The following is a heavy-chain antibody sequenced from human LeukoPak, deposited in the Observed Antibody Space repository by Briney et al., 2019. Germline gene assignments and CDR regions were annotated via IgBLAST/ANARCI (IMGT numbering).Heavy chain of an antibody. CDR2: IYTSGST. Sequence: SETLSLTCTVSGGSISSGSYYWSCIRQPAGKGLEWIGRIYTSGSTNYNPSLKSRVTISVDTSKNQFSLKLSSVTAADTAVYYCARESSKGSIAADYWGQGTLVTVSS. D-gene: IGHD6-6*01. J-gene: IGHJ4*02. V-gene: IGHV4-61*02. CDR3: ARESSKGSIAADY. CDR1: GGSISSGSYY.